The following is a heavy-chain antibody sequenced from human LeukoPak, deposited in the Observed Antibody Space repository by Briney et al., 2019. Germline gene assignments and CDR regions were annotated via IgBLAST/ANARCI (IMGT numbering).Heavy chain of an antibody. CDR2: ISGSGGST. Sequence: GGSLRLSCAASGFGFSSYAMSWVRQAPGKGLEWVSAISGSGGSTYYADSVKGRFTISRDNSKNTLYLQMNSLRAEDTAVYYCAKMRADDYYYYGMDVWGQGTTVTVSS. V-gene: IGHV3-23*01. CDR1: GFGFSSYA. D-gene: IGHD1-26*01. CDR3: AKMRADDYYYYGMDV. J-gene: IGHJ6*02.